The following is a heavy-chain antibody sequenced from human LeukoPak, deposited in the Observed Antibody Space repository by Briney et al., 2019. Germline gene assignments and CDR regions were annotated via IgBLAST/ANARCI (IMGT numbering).Heavy chain of an antibody. D-gene: IGHD5-12*01. CDR2: IRSKAYGGTP. V-gene: IGHV3-49*03. CDR3: SRSGGGYDYVDY. CDR1: GFTFGDYA. J-gene: IGHJ4*02. Sequence: GGSLRLSCTASGFTFGDYATNWIRQAPGKGLEWVGFIRSKAYGGTPEYAASVKGRFSISRDDSKSIAYLQMNSLKTEDTAVYYCSRSGGGYDYVDYWGQGTLVTVS.